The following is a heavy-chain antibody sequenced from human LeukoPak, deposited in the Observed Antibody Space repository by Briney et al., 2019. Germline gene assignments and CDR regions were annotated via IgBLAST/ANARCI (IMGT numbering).Heavy chain of an antibody. CDR3: AKIPGDRPDD. CDR2: MYNSGRTT. Sequence: SETLSLTCTVSGGSISSSYWTWIRQPPGKGLEWIGYMYNSGRTTNYNPSLKSRATISMDTSKNQFSLNLKSVTAAVTAIYYCAKIPGDRPDDWGQGTLVTVS. V-gene: IGHV4-59*03. D-gene: IGHD7-27*01. CDR1: GGSISSSY. J-gene: IGHJ4*02.